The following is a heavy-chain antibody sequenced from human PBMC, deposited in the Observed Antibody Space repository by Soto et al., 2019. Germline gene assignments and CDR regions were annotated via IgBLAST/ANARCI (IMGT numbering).Heavy chain of an antibody. J-gene: IGHJ6*03. CDR1: GFTFSNAW. V-gene: IGHV3-15*01. Sequence: GGSLRLSCAASGFTFSNAWMSWVRQAPGKGLEWVGRIKSKTDGGTTDYAAPVKGRFTISRDDSKNTLYLQMNSLKTEDTAVYYCTTDNWNYGFLGYYYYMDVWGKGTTVTVSS. CDR2: IKSKTDGGTT. CDR3: TTDNWNYGFLGYYYYMDV. D-gene: IGHD1-7*01.